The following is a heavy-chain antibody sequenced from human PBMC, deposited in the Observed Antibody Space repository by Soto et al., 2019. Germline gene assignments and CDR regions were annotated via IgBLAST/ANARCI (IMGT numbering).Heavy chain of an antibody. V-gene: IGHV4-30-4*01. D-gene: IGHD3-9*01. Sequence: LTCTVSGGSISSGDYYWSWIRQPPGKGLEWIGYIYYSGSTYYNPSLKSRVTISVDTSKNQFSLKLSSVTAADTAVYYCARDNILGILYGGMDVWGQGTTVA. CDR2: IYYSGST. CDR1: GGSISSGDYY. CDR3: ARDNILGILYGGMDV. J-gene: IGHJ6*02.